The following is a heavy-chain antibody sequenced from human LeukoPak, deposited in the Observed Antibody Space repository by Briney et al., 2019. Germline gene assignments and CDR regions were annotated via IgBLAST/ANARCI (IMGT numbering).Heavy chain of an antibody. CDR2: IYYSGTTNQNPSL. CDR3: ARRGPPWWDY. J-gene: IGHJ4*02. D-gene: IGHD2-15*01. CDR1: SGSINNYY. V-gene: IGHV4-59*08. Sequence: PSETLSLTCTVSSGSINNYYWNWIRQPPGKGLEWIGYIYYSGTTNQNPSLNYNPSLKSRVTISADTSKNQFSLKLSSVTAVDTAIYYCARRGPPWWDYWGQGTLVTVSS.